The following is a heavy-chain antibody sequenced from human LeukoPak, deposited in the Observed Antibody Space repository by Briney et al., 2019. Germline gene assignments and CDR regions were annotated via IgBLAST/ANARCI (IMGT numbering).Heavy chain of an antibody. CDR2: INPSGCST. V-gene: IGHV1-46*01. Sequence: ASVKVSCKASGYTLTSHYMHWVRQAPAQGLEWMGIINPSGCSTSYAQKFQGRVTMTRDPSTSTVYMELSSLRSEHTAVYYCARGRVYYDSSGYQGLDYWGQGTLVTVSS. J-gene: IGHJ4*02. CDR1: GYTLTSHY. CDR3: ARGRVYYDSSGYQGLDY. D-gene: IGHD3-22*01.